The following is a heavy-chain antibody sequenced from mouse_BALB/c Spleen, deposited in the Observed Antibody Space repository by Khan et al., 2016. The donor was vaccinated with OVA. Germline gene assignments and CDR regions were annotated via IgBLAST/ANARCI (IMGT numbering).Heavy chain of an antibody. CDR2: ISSDGDYT. D-gene: IGHD4-1*01. CDR3: ARLLTGSFAY. V-gene: IGHV5-6*01. CDR1: GFTFSSYS. Sequence: EVQLVESGGDLVKPGGSLKLSCAASGFTFSSYSMSWVRQTPDKRLEWVATISSDGDYTYFPDSVKGRFTISRDNAKNTLNLQMISLNSEDTSLYYCARLLTGSFAYWGQGTLVTVSA. J-gene: IGHJ3*01.